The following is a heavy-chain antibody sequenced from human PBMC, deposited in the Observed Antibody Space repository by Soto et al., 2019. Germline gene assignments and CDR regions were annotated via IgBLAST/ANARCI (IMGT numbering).Heavy chain of an antibody. D-gene: IGHD6-19*01. CDR3: ARGRAGDY. CDR1: GFTFSSYW. CDR2: INQDGSEK. J-gene: IGHJ4*02. Sequence: EVQLVESGGGLVQPGGSLRLSCATSGFTFSSYWMTWVRQAPGKGLEWVANINQDGSEKYYVDSVEGRFTISKDNAKNSLYLQMNSLRGEDTAAYDCARGRAGDYWGQGTLVNVSS. V-gene: IGHV3-7*04.